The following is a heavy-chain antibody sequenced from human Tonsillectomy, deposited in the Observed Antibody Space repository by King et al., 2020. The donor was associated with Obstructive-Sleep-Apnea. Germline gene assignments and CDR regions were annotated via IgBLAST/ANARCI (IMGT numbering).Heavy chain of an antibody. CDR1: GFIFSSYW. Sequence: VQLVESGGGLVQPGGSLRLSCAASGFIFSSYWMSWVRQAPGKGLEWVANIKQDGSEKYYVDSVKGRFTISRDNAKNSLYLQMNSLRAEDTAVYYCARVGSGSYQDAFDIWGQGTMVTVSS. J-gene: IGHJ3*02. CDR2: IKQDGSEK. CDR3: ARVGSGSYQDAFDI. V-gene: IGHV3-7*03. D-gene: IGHD1-26*01.